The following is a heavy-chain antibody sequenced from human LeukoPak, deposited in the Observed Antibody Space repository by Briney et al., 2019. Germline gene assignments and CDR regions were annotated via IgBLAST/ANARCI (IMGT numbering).Heavy chain of an antibody. J-gene: IGHJ4*02. CDR3: TRDSSRGWLSVDH. CDR2: INPSDGST. D-gene: IGHD6-19*01. CDR1: AYPFTTYY. Sequence: ASVKVSCKTSAYPFTTYYMHWVRQAPGQGLEWMGVINPSDGSTSYAQKFRGRLTMTRDTSTSTLYTDLSSLIFEDTAVYFCTRDSSRGWLSVDHWGQGTLVTVSS. V-gene: IGHV1-46*01.